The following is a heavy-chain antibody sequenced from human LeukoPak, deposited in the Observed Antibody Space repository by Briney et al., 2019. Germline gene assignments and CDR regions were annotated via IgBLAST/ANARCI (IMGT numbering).Heavy chain of an antibody. CDR2: IVVGSGNT. CDR3: TSDPTFYSGRYCFDY. J-gene: IGHJ4*02. Sequence: SVKVSCKASGFTFSNSAAQWVRQARGQRLEWIGWIVVGSGNTNYAQRFQERVTITRDMSTSTAYMELSSLRSEDTAVYYCTSDPTFYSGRYCFDYWGQGTLVTVSS. D-gene: IGHD1-26*01. CDR1: GFTFSNSA. V-gene: IGHV1-58*01.